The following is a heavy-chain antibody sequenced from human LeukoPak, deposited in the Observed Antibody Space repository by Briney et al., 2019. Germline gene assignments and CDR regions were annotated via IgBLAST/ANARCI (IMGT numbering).Heavy chain of an antibody. J-gene: IGHJ4*02. CDR2: INSDESST. CDR3: ARAVYSSRLDY. CDR1: GFTFSNYG. V-gene: IGHV3-74*01. Sequence: GGSLRLSCAVSGFTFSNYGMLWVRQPPGKGLVWVSRINSDESSTNYADSVKGRFTISRDNAKNTLYLQMNSLRAEDTAVYYCARAVYSSRLDYWGQGTLVTVSS. D-gene: IGHD6-13*01.